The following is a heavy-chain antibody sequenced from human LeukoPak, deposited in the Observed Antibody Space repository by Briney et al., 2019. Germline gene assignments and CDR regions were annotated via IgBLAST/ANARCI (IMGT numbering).Heavy chain of an antibody. Sequence: GGSLRLSCAGSGLSFSSYSMSWVRQAPGKGLEWVSVISASGGTTYYADSLKGRFTISRDNAKNSLYLQMNSLRAEDTAVYYCARDRIIYGDYGDAFDIWGQGTMVTVSS. CDR2: ISASGGTT. J-gene: IGHJ3*02. CDR3: ARDRIIYGDYGDAFDI. CDR1: GLSFSSYS. V-gene: IGHV3-21*01. D-gene: IGHD4-17*01.